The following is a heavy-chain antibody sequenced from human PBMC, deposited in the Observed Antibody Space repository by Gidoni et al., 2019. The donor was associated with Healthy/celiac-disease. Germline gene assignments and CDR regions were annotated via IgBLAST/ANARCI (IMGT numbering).Heavy chain of an antibody. Sequence: EVQLLESGGGLVQPGGSLRLSCAASGFTFSSYAMSWVRHAPGKGLVVFSAISGIVGSTYYADSVKGRFTISRDNSKNTLYLQMNSLRAEDTAVYYCAKDQGVGATRFDYWGQGTLVTVSS. CDR3: AKDQGVGATRFDY. J-gene: IGHJ4*02. V-gene: IGHV3-23*01. CDR2: ISGIVGST. D-gene: IGHD1-26*01. CDR1: GFTFSSYA.